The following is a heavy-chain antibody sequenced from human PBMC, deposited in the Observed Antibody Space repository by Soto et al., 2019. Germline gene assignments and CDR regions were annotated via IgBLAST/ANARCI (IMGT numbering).Heavy chain of an antibody. D-gene: IGHD3-3*01. CDR1: GFTFSSYA. V-gene: IGHV3-23*01. J-gene: IGHJ4*02. Sequence: GGSLRLSCAASGFTFSSYAMSWVRQAPGKGLEWVSAISGSGGSTYYADSVKGRFTISRDNSKNTLYLQMNSLRAEDTAVYYCAKQPYYDFWSGRLYFDYWGQGTLVTVSS. CDR2: ISGSGGST. CDR3: AKQPYYDFWSGRLYFDY.